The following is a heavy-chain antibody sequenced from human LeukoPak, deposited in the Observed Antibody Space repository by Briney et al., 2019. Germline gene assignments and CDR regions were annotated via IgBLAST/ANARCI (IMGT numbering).Heavy chain of an antibody. CDR3: AKTTARGGYYYYGLDV. Sequence: HPGGSLRLSCAASGFTFSNYGMDWVRQAPGKGLEWVAIISDDGSRKFYADSVKGRFTISRDNSKNTLYLEMNSLRAEDTAVYYCAKTTARGGYYYYGLDVWGQGATVTVSS. D-gene: IGHD4-4*01. J-gene: IGHJ6*02. CDR2: ISDDGSRK. V-gene: IGHV3-30*18. CDR1: GFTFSNYG.